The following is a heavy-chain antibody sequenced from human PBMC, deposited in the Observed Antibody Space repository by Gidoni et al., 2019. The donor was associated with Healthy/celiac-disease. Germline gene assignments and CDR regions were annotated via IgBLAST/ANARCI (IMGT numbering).Heavy chain of an antibody. V-gene: IGHV3-23*01. CDR1: GFTFSSYA. Sequence: EVQLLESGGGLVQPGGSLRLSCAASGFTFSSYAMSCVRQAPAKGLEWVSAISGSGGSTYYADSVKGRFTISRDNSKNTLYRQMNSLRAEDTAVYYCAKDLRQLVPRYYYYGMDVWGQGTTVTVSS. D-gene: IGHD6-13*01. CDR2: ISGSGGST. CDR3: AKDLRQLVPRYYYYGMDV. J-gene: IGHJ6*02.